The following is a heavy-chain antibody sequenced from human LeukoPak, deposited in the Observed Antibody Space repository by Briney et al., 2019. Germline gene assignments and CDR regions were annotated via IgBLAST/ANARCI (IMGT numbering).Heavy chain of an antibody. CDR2: INPNSGGT. CDR3: AREVTTVVTS. Sequence: ASVKVSCKASGYIFTGYYMHWVRQAPGQGLEWMGWINPNSGGTNYAQKFQGRVTMTRDTSISTAYMELRRLRSDDTAVYYWAREVTTVVTSWGQGTLVTVSS. D-gene: IGHD4-23*01. J-gene: IGHJ4*02. CDR1: GYIFTGYY. V-gene: IGHV1-2*02.